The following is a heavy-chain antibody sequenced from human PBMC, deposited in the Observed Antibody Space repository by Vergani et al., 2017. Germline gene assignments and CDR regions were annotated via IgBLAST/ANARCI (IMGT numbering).Heavy chain of an antibody. Sequence: QVQLQQWGATVLKPSETLSLTCAVYGVSFKTYFWNWIRQSPDKGLEWIGEVDHSDRPYYNPSLRGRVTISVDTSKNQISLGLHSVDVADSAIYYCARGRKHFFEAPYDVWGQGSPVTVSS. CDR2: VDHSDRP. CDR1: GVSFKTYF. J-gene: IGHJ4*02. CDR3: ARGRKHFFEAPYDV. V-gene: IGHV4-34*02. D-gene: IGHD3-3*02.